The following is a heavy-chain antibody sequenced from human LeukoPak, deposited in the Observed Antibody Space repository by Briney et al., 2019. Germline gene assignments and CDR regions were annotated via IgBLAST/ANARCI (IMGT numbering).Heavy chain of an antibody. V-gene: IGHV4-39*01. CDR2: IYYSGTT. Sequence: SSETLSLTCTVSGGSISSSSYSWGWIRQPPGKGLEWIGSIYYSGTTYYNPSLKSRVTISVDTSKIQFSPKLSSVAATDTAVYFCARLRFDFWSGYTHPYFDYWGQGTLVTVSS. CDR3: ARLRFDFWSGYTHPYFDY. D-gene: IGHD3-3*01. CDR1: GGSISSSSYS. J-gene: IGHJ4*02.